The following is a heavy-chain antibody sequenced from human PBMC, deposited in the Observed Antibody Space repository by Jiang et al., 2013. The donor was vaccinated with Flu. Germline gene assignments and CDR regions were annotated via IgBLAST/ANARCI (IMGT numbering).Heavy chain of an antibody. CDR1: GFSLSTSGVG. CDR3: TREGFCSGNVCTITPKFAP. J-gene: IGHJ5*02. V-gene: IGHV2-5*02. CDR2: IYWDDDK. D-gene: IGHD2-15*01. Sequence: KPTQTLTLTCNFSGFSLSTSGVGVGWIRQSPGKALEWLAVIYWDDDKRYSPSLKSRLTITKDLSKNXVVLTMTNMDPVDTATYYCTREGFCSGNVCTITPKFAPWGQGTLVTVSS.